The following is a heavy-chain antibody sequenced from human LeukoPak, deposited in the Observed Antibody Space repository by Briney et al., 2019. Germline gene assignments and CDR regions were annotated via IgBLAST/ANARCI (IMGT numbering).Heavy chain of an antibody. V-gene: IGHV3-33*01. J-gene: IGHJ6*02. D-gene: IGHD2-8*01. Sequence: GGSLRLSCAASGLTFSNYAMHWVRQAPGKGLEWVAAVWSDGSNKYYGDSVKGRFTISRDNSKSTLYLQMDSLRAEDTAVYYCARLVPYYFGMDVWGQGTTVTVSS. CDR3: ARLVPYYFGMDV. CDR2: VWSDGSNK. CDR1: GLTFSNYA.